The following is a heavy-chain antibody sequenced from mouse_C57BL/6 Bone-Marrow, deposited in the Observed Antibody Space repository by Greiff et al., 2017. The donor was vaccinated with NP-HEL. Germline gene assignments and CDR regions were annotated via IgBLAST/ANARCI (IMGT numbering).Heavy chain of an antibody. J-gene: IGHJ2*01. CDR2: INPYNGGT. V-gene: IGHV1-19*01. CDR3: ARWLPDYFDY. Sequence: EVNLVESGPVLVKPGASVKMSCKASGYTFTDYYMNWVKQSHGKSLEWIGVINPYNGGTSYNQKFKGKATLTVDKSSSTAYMELNSLTSEDSAVYYCARWLPDYFDYWGQGTTLTVSS. D-gene: IGHD2-2*01. CDR1: GYTFTDYY.